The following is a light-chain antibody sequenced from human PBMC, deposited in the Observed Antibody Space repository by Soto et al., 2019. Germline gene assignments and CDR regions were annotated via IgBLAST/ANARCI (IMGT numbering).Light chain of an antibody. V-gene: IGLV2-14*01. CDR1: SSDVGGYNY. CDR2: DVS. J-gene: IGLJ2*01. CDR3: SSETSSSSRV. Sequence: QSALTQPASVSGSPGQSITISCTGTSSDVGGYNYVSWYQQHPGKAPKLMIYDVSNRPSGVSNRFSGSKSGNTASLTISGLHDEEEAYYYCSSETSSSSRVFGGGTKLTVL.